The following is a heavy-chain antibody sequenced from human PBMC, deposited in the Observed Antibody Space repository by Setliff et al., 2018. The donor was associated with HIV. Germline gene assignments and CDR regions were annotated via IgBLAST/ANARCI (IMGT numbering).Heavy chain of an antibody. D-gene: IGHD2-21*02. CDR2: IHSSGST. CDR1: GGSITNHY. Sequence: PSETLSLTCTVSGGSITNHYWSWIRQPAGKGPEWIGYIHSSGSTIYNPSLKSRITISLDTSKEQFSLELSSATAADTAVYYCATLDHSGGNFLAYWGQGSLVTVSS. J-gene: IGHJ4*02. CDR3: ATLDHSGGNFLAY. V-gene: IGHV4-4*09.